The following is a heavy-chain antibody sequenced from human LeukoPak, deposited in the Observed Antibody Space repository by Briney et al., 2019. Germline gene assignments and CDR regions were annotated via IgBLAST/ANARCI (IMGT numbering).Heavy chain of an antibody. D-gene: IGHD3-22*01. CDR1: GFTFSSYA. J-gene: IGHJ6*02. V-gene: IGHV3-30*04. CDR2: ISYDGSNK. Sequence: GGSLRLSCAASGFTFSSYAMHWVRRAPGKGLEWVAVISYDGSNKYYADSVKGRFTISRDNSKNTLYLQMNSLRAEDTAVYYCARSGDDSSGSSYYYYYGMDVWGQGTTVTVSS. CDR3: ARSGDDSSGSSYYYYYGMDV.